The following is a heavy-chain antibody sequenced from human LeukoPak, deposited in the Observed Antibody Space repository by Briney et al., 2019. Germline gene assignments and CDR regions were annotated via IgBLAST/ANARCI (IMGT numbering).Heavy chain of an antibody. D-gene: IGHD7-27*01. V-gene: IGHV3-7*01. CDR2: IKEDGSET. CDR1: GFTFSDFY. Sequence: PGGSLRLSCAASGFTFSDFYMTWIRQAPGKGLEWVANIKEDGSETYYVDSVKGRFTISRDNAKNSLYLQMNSLRAEDTAVYYCATGEAYWGQGTLVTVSS. J-gene: IGHJ4*02. CDR3: ATGEAY.